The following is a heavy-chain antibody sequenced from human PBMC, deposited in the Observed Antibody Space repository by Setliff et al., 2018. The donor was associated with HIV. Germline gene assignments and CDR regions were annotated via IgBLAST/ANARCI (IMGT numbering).Heavy chain of an antibody. D-gene: IGHD3-16*01. CDR3: TTPPRVITFGGSQGARDV. CDR1: GFTFSGSA. V-gene: IGHV3-73*01. Sequence: PGGSLRLSCAASGFTFSGSAMHWVRQASGKGLEWVGRIRSKANSYATAYAASVKGRFTISRDDSRNTAYLQMNSLKTEDTAVYYCTTPPRVITFGGSQGARDVWGKGTTVTVSS. J-gene: IGHJ6*04. CDR2: IRSKANSYAT.